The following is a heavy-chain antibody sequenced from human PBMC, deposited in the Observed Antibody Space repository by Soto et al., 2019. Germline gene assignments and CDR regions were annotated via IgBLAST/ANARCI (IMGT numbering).Heavy chain of an antibody. Sequence: EVQLLESGGGLVQPGGSLRLACAASGFTFSTYGMSWVRQAPGKGLEWVSAITPSGDSTYYADSVKGRFTISRDSSETTLYLQMNSLRAEDTAVYFCASKYLRYSNYALGGCFDYWGRGTLVAVCS. D-gene: IGHD4-4*01. V-gene: IGHV3-23*01. CDR1: GFTFSTYG. CDR3: ASKYLRYSNYALGGCFDY. J-gene: IGHJ4*02. CDR2: ITPSGDST.